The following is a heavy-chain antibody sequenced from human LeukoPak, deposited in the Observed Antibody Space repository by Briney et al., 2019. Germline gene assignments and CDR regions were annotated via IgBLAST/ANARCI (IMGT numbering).Heavy chain of an antibody. CDR2: MFHSGSI. CDR1: GYSISSGYY. V-gene: IGHV4-38-2*01. J-gene: IGHJ3*01. D-gene: IGHD3-22*01. CDR3: ARMGVSYYYDSTAYYPVAFDV. Sequence: SETLSLTCSVSGYSISSGYYWGWIRPSPGKGLEWIGTMFHSGSIYYNPSLQRRVTLSVDTSKNQFSLNLSSVTAADTAVYYCARMGVSYYYDSTAYYPVAFDVWGQGTMVTVSS.